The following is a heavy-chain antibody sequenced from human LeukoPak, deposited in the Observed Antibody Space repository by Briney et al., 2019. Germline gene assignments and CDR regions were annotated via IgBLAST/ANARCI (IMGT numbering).Heavy chain of an antibody. D-gene: IGHD2/OR15-2a*01. CDR3: ARDDGDDISIVNDYYLDS. J-gene: IGHJ4*02. V-gene: IGHV3-30-3*01. CDR1: GFTFSSYT. Sequence: GGSLRLSCAASGFTFSSYTMHWVRQAPGKGLEWVAVIFYDAINKYYADSVKGRFTISRDNSKNTLHLQMNSLRTEDTAVYYCARDDGDDISIVNDYYLDSWGQGTLVTVSS. CDR2: IFYDAINK.